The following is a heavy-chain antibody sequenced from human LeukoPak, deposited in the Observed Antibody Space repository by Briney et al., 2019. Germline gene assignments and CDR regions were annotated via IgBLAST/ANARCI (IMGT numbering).Heavy chain of an antibody. Sequence: SQTLSLTCAVSGGSISSGGYSWSWIQQPPGKGLEWIGYIYHSGSTYYNPSLKSRVTVSVDRSKNQFSLKLSSVTAADTAVYFCARYANWFDPWGQGTLVTVSS. V-gene: IGHV4-30-2*01. CDR2: IYHSGST. CDR1: GGSISSGGYS. D-gene: IGHD2-8*01. J-gene: IGHJ5*02. CDR3: ARYANWFDP.